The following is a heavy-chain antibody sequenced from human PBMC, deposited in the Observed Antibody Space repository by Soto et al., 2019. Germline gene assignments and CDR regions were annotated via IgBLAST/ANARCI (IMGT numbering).Heavy chain of an antibody. CDR3: ARDRRSDYGDYVVNWFDP. J-gene: IGHJ5*02. Sequence: LSLTCTVSGGSISSYYWSWIRQPPGKGLEWIGYIYYSGSTNYNPSLKSRVTISVDTSKNQFSLKLSSVTAADTAVYYCARDRRSDYGDYVVNWFDPWGQGTLVTVSS. V-gene: IGHV4-59*01. D-gene: IGHD4-17*01. CDR1: GGSISSYY. CDR2: IYYSGST.